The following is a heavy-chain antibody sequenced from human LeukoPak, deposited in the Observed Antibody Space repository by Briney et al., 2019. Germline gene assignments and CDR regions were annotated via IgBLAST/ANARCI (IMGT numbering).Heavy chain of an antibody. Sequence: GASVTVSCTASGYTFTGYYMHWVRQAPGQGLEWMGWINPNSGGTNYAQKFQGRVTMTRDTSISTAYMELSRLRSDDTAVYYCERGGSLDYVADAFDIWGQGIMVTVSS. CDR2: INPNSGGT. J-gene: IGHJ3*02. D-gene: IGHD3/OR15-3a*01. CDR1: GYTFTGYY. V-gene: IGHV1-2*02. CDR3: ERGGSLDYVADAFDI.